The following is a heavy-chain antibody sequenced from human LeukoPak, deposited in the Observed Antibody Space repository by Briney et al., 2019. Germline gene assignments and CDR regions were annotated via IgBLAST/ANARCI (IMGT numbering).Heavy chain of an antibody. CDR3: ARVYSERFLEWLSITYYYYGMDV. CDR2: MNPNSGNT. V-gene: IGHV1-8*01. D-gene: IGHD3-3*01. CDR1: GYTFTSYD. Sequence: GASVKVSCKASGYTFTSYDINWVRQATGQGLEWMGWMNPNSGNTGYAQKFQGRVTMTRNTSISTACMELSSLRSEDTAVYYCARVYSERFLEWLSITYYYYGMDVWGQGTTVTVSS. J-gene: IGHJ6*02.